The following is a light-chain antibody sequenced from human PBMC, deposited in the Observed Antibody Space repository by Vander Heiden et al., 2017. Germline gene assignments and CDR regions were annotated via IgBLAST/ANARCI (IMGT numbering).Light chain of an antibody. Sequence: QSALTQPPPVSASPRQSITISCTGTSSDVGAYNYVSWYQQHPGKAPKLIIYDVTNRPSGVSNRFSGSKSGNTASLTTSGLQAEDEADYYCSSYTSSNTLVFGTGTKVTVL. V-gene: IGLV2-14*03. CDR3: SSYTSSNTLV. J-gene: IGLJ1*01. CDR2: DVT. CDR1: SSDVGAYNY.